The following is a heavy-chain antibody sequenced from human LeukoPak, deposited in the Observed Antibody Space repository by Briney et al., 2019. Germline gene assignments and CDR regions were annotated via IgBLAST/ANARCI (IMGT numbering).Heavy chain of an antibody. D-gene: IGHD6-19*01. Sequence: ASMKVSCKASGGTFSSYAISWVRQAPGQGLEWMGRIIPIFGTANYAQKFQGRVTITTDESTSTAYMELSSLRSEDTAVYYCARDPIAVAGKFDYWGQGTLVTVSS. CDR2: IIPIFGTA. J-gene: IGHJ4*02. CDR1: GGTFSSYA. CDR3: ARDPIAVAGKFDY. V-gene: IGHV1-69*05.